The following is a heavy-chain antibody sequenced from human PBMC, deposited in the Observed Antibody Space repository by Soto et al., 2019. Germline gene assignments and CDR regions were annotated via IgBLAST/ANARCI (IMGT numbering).Heavy chain of an antibody. Sequence: PSETLSLTCTVSGGSISSSRYYWGWIRQPPGQGLEWIGSIYYSGSTYYNPSLKSRVTISVDTSKNQSSLKLISVTAADTAVYYCACISGSGSYYDTAYWGQGTPVTVSS. J-gene: IGHJ4*02. V-gene: IGHV4-39*01. CDR3: ACISGSGSYYDTAY. CDR2: IYYSGST. D-gene: IGHD3-10*01. CDR1: GGSISSSRYY.